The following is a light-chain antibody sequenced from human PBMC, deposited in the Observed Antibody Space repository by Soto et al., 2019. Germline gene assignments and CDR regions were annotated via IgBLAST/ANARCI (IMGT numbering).Light chain of an antibody. CDR2: DAS. CDR1: QSISGY. J-gene: IGKJ2*01. Sequence: EIVLTQSPATLSLSPGERATLSCRASQSISGYLAWYQQKPGQDPRLFIYDASNRATGIPARFSGSGSGTDFTLTVSSLEPEDFAVQYCQQRDTFGLGTEQEIK. V-gene: IGKV3-11*01. CDR3: QQRDT.